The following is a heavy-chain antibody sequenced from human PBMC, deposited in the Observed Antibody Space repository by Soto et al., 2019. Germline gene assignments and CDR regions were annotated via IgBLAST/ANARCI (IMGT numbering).Heavy chain of an antibody. V-gene: IGHV4-31*03. J-gene: IGHJ6*03. CDR2: IYYSGST. CDR3: ARVELMSGYPGYYMDV. D-gene: IGHD3-3*01. Sequence: QVQLQESGPGLVKPSQTLSLTCTVSGGSISSGGYCWSWIRQHPGKGLEWIGYIYYSGSTYYNPPLKSRVTISVDTSKNQFSLKLSSVTAADTAVYYCARVELMSGYPGYYMDVWGKGTTVTVSS. CDR1: GGSISSGGYC.